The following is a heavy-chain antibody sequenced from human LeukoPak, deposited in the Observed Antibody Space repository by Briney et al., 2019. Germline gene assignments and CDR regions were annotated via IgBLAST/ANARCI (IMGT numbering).Heavy chain of an antibody. D-gene: IGHD3-16*01. J-gene: IGHJ4*02. CDR1: GGSINSFNYY. CDR2: ILNSGRT. V-gene: IGHV4-39*01. CDR3: ATYNRDVWGRLDH. Sequence: SETLSLTCIVSGGSINSFNYYWDWVRQPPGKGLEWIGGILNSGRTYYNPSFKSRVTISVDTSKNQFFLKLSSVTAADTAVYYCATYNRDVWGRLDHWGQGTLVTVSS.